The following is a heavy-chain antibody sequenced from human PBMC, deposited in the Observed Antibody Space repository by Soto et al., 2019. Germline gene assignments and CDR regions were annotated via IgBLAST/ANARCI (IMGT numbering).Heavy chain of an antibody. CDR3: AREGQAPYYYYGMDV. V-gene: IGHV1-18*01. CDR2: ISGYNGNT. Sequence: QVPVVQSGDEVKKPGASTFTNYGFSWVRQAPGQGLEWMGWISGYNGNTKYAEKFQGRVTMTTDTSTSTAHMELRSLRSDDTAVYYCAREGQAPYYYYGMDVWGQGTAVTVSS. CDR1: TFTNYG. J-gene: IGHJ6*02.